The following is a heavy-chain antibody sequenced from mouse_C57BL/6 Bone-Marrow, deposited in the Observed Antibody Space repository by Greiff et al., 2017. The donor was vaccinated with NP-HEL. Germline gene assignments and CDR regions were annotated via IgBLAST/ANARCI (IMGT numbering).Heavy chain of an antibody. CDR3: ARDRSYGGFAY. D-gene: IGHD1-1*01. V-gene: IGHV5-4*01. CDR2: ISDGGSYT. Sequence: EVMLVESGGGLVKPGGSLKLSCAASGFTFSSYAMSWVRQTPEKRLEWVATISDGGSYTYYPDNVKGRFTISRDNAKNNLYLQMSQLKSEDTAMYYCARDRSYGGFAYWGQGTLVTVSA. CDR1: GFTFSSYA. J-gene: IGHJ3*01.